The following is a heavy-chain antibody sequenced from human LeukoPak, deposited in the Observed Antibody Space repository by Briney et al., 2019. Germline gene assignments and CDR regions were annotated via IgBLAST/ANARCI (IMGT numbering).Heavy chain of an antibody. J-gene: IGHJ4*02. CDR2: ISSSSSYI. CDR3: ARVRGVSGSPFDY. CDR1: GFTFSSYS. D-gene: IGHD1-26*01. V-gene: IGHV3-21*01. Sequence: PGGSLRLSCAASGFTFSSYSMNWVRQAPGKGLEWVSSISSSSSYIYYADSVKGRFTISRDNAKNSLYLQMNSLRAEDTAVYYCARVRGVSGSPFDYWGQGTLVTVSS.